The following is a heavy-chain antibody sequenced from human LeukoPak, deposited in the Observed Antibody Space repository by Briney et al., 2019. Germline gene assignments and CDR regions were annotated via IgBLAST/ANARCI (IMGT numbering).Heavy chain of an antibody. Sequence: GGSLRLSCAASGFSFSTYNMNWVRQAPGKGLEWVSGISWNSGSIGYADSVKGRFTISRDNARNSLYLQMNSLRAEDTALYYCAKADLVVAAALDYWGQGTLVTVSS. V-gene: IGHV3-9*01. CDR2: ISWNSGSI. J-gene: IGHJ4*02. D-gene: IGHD2-15*01. CDR1: GFSFSTYN. CDR3: AKADLVVAAALDY.